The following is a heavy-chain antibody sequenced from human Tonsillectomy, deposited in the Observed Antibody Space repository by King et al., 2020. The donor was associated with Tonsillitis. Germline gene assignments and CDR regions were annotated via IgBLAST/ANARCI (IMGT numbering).Heavy chain of an antibody. Sequence: VQLVESGGGLVQPGGSLRLSCAASGFTFSSSWMHWVRQAPGKGLAWGANIKQDGSEKYYGDSVEGRFTISRDNAKNSRYLQMNSLRVEDTAVYYCARGFDDWGQGILVTVS. CDR3: ARGFDD. CDR1: GFTFSSSW. J-gene: IGHJ4*02. CDR2: IKQDGSEK. V-gene: IGHV3-7*01.